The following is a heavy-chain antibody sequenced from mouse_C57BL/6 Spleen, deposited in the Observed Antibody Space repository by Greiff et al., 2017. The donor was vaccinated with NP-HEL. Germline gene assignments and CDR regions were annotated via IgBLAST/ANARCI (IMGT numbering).Heavy chain of an antibody. J-gene: IGHJ2*01. D-gene: IGHD2-5*01. CDR2: ISSGGSYT. CDR1: GFTFSSYG. CDR3: ASDSNSSDY. V-gene: IGHV5-6*01. Sequence: EVKLVESGGDLVKPGGSLKLSCAASGFTFSSYGMSWVRQTPDKRLEWVATISSGGSYTYYPDSVKGRFTISRDNAKNTLYLQMSSLKSEDTAMYYCASDSNSSDYCGQGTTLTVSS.